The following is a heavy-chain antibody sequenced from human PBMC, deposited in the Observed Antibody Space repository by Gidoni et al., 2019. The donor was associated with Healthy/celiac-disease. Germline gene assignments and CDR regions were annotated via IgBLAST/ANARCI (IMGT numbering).Heavy chain of an antibody. CDR3: ARGGGSPPGGAFVDY. V-gene: IGHV4-34*01. Sequence: QVQLQQRGAGLLKPSETLSLTCAVYGGSFRGYYWSWLRQPPGKGLEWIREINHSGSTNYNPSLKSRVTISVDTSKNQFSLKLSSVTAADTAVYYCARGGGSPPGGAFVDYWGQGTLVTVSS. CDR2: INHSGST. J-gene: IGHJ4*02. CDR1: GGSFRGYY. D-gene: IGHD1-26*01.